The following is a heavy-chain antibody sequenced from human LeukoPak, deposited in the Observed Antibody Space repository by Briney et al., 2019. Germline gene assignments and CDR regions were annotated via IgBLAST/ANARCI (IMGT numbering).Heavy chain of an antibody. CDR3: AKGGKITAMVTQFDY. Sequence: GGSLRLSCAASGFTFSSYWMSWVRQAPGKGLEWVANIKQDGSEKYYVDSVKGRFSISRDNAKNSMYLQMNSLRAEDTAVYYCAKGGKITAMVTQFDYWGQGTLVTVSS. CDR1: GFTFSSYW. V-gene: IGHV3-7*03. D-gene: IGHD5-18*01. CDR2: IKQDGSEK. J-gene: IGHJ4*02.